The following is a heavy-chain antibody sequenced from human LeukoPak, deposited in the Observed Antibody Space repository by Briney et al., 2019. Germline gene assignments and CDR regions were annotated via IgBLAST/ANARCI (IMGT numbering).Heavy chain of an antibody. CDR1: GFTFEDYA. V-gene: IGHV3-9*01. J-gene: IGHJ4*02. CDR3: AKDMQYLPSVLGY. CDR2: ISWNSGSI. D-gene: IGHD2-2*01. Sequence: QPGRSLRLSCAASGFTFEDYAMHWVQQAPGKGLEWVSGISWNSGSIGYADSVKGRFTISRDNAKNSLYLQMNSLRAEDTALYYCAKDMQYLPSVLGYWGQGTLVTVSS.